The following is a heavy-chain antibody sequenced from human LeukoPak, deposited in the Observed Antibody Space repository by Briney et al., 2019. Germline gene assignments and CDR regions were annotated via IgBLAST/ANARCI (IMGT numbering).Heavy chain of an antibody. D-gene: IGHD5-12*01. Sequence: PGGSLRLSCVASGIILSDHWMYWVRQGPDRGLAHVSRIESDASRTTYADSVKGRFTISRDDAKNTMYLQMNSLRAEDTAVYYCVKGGHKLDIVTSQYYYGLDVWGQGTPVAVSS. CDR3: VKGGHKLDIVTSQYYYGLDV. J-gene: IGHJ6*02. CDR1: GIILSDHW. V-gene: IGHV3-74*03. CDR2: IESDASRT.